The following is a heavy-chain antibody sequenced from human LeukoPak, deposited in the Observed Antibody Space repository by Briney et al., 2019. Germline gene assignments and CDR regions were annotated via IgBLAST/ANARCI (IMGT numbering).Heavy chain of an antibody. V-gene: IGHV4-38-2*02. J-gene: IGHJ4*02. Sequence: PSETLSLTCTVSGYSISSAYYWGWIRQPPGKGLEWIGNIYHSGTTYYNSSLKSRVAILLDIARQQFSLKARSVTAADTAVYYCARVRFAEGYFDYWGQGALVTVSS. CDR1: GYSISSAYY. CDR2: IYHSGTT. D-gene: IGHD3-3*01. CDR3: ARVRFAEGYFDY.